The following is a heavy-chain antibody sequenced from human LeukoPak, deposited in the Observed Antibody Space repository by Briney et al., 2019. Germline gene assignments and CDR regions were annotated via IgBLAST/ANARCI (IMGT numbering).Heavy chain of an antibody. J-gene: IGHJ3*02. CDR1: GDSMSSHY. Sequence: SETLSLTCTVSGDSMSSHYWSWIRQPPGKGLEWIGYISYIGSTNYNPSLKSRVTISVDTSKNQFSLKLSSVTAADTAVYYCARDPTTVTKGLDIWGKGTMVTVSS. D-gene: IGHD4-17*01. CDR3: ARDPTTVTKGLDI. V-gene: IGHV4-59*11. CDR2: ISYIGST.